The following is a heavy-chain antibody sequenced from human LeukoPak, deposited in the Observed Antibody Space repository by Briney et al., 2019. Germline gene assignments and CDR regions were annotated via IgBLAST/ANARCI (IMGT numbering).Heavy chain of an antibody. D-gene: IGHD4-23*01. Sequence: GGSLRLSCAASGFTFSSYAMTWVRQAPGKGLDWVSGISGSGDTIYYTDSVKGRFTISRDNSKNTLYLQMNSLRAEDTAVYYCAKDSVGSLPDDFDIWGQGTMVTVSS. V-gene: IGHV3-23*01. CDR3: AKDSVGSLPDDFDI. J-gene: IGHJ3*02. CDR2: ISGSGDTI. CDR1: GFTFSSYA.